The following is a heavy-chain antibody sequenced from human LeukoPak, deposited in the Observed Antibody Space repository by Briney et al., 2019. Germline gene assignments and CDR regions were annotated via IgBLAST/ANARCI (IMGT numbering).Heavy chain of an antibody. CDR1: GDSINSYY. Sequence: SETLSLTCTVSGDSINSYYWSWIRQPPRQGLEWIGYIYYSGSTNYNPSLKSRVTISVDTSKNQFSLKLNSVTAADTAVYYCARYIAAADPYYYYGMDVWGQGTTVTVSS. CDR2: IYYSGST. V-gene: IGHV4-59*08. J-gene: IGHJ6*02. CDR3: ARYIAAADPYYYYGMDV. D-gene: IGHD6-13*01.